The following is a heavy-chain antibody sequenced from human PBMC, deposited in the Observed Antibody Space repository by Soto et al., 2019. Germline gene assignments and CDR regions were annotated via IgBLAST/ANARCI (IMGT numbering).Heavy chain of an antibody. J-gene: IGHJ6*02. CDR2: ISYDGSNK. CDR1: GFTFSSYG. Sequence: GSLRLSCAASGFTFSSYGMHWVRQAPGKGLEWVAVISYDGSNKYYADSVKGRFTISRDNSKNTLYLQMNSLRAEDTAVYYCAKDQYYYDSSGYYPLYYYYGMDVWGQGTTVTVSS. CDR3: AKDQYYYDSSGYYPLYYYYGMDV. D-gene: IGHD3-22*01. V-gene: IGHV3-30*18.